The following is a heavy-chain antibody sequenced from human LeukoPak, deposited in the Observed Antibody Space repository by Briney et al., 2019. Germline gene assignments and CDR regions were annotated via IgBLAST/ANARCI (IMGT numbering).Heavy chain of an antibody. Sequence: ASVKVSCKVSGYTLTELSMHWVRQAPGKGLEWMGGFDPEDGETIYAQKFQGRVTMTEDTSTDTAYMELSSLRSEDTAVYYCATEPGIVGATTGRYYFDYWGQGTLVTVSS. V-gene: IGHV1-24*01. D-gene: IGHD1-26*01. CDR2: FDPEDGET. CDR3: ATEPGIVGATTGRYYFDY. CDR1: GYTLTELS. J-gene: IGHJ4*02.